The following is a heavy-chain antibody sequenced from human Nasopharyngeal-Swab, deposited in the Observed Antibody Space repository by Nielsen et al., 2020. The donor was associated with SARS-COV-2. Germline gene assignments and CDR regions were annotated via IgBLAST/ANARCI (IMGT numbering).Heavy chain of an antibody. V-gene: IGHV3-11*01. CDR1: GFTFSDYY. D-gene: IGHD4-17*01. CDR2: ISTSGSTR. J-gene: IGHJ2*01. Sequence: GESLKISCAASGFTFSDYYMTWIRRSPRKGLEWISYISTSGSTRYHTDSVKGRFTISRDNAKKSLFLQMDSLKAEDTAVYYCVRAEGYGDHNWHFDLWGRGTLVTVSS. CDR3: VRAEGYGDHNWHFDL.